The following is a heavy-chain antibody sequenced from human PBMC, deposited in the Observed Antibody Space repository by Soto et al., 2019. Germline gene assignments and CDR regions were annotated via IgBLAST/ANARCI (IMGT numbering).Heavy chain of an antibody. CDR2: IHYSGST. V-gene: IGHV4-31*03. J-gene: IGHJ4*02. Sequence: SETLSLTCTVSGGSISTGGYYWTWIRQHPGKGLEWIGFIHYSGSTYYKPSLKSRATMSVDTSKNQFSLKLTSVTAADAAVYYCARREIQGPIDYWGQGTLVTVSS. CDR1: GGSISTGGYY. CDR3: ARREIQGPIDY. D-gene: IGHD1-26*01.